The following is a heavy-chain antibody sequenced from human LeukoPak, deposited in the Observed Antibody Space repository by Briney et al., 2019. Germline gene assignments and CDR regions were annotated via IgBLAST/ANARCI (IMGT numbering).Heavy chain of an antibody. J-gene: IGHJ4*02. CDR2: INHSGST. V-gene: IGHV4-34*01. Sequence: SETLSLTCAVYGGSFSGYYWSWIRKPPGKGLEWIGEINHSGSTNYNPSLKSRVTISVDTSKNQFSLKLSSVTAADTAVYYCARGARNGDSFGYYFDYWGQGTLVTVSS. CDR3: ARGARNGDSFGYYFDY. D-gene: IGHD4-17*01. CDR1: GGSFSGYY.